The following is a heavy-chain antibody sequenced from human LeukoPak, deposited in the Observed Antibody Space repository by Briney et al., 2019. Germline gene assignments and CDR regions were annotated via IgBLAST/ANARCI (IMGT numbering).Heavy chain of an antibody. CDR3: ARELSWGFSFDY. D-gene: IGHD3-10*01. CDR2: MSSRGTYI. V-gene: IGHV3-21*01. J-gene: IGHJ4*02. Sequence: GGSLRLSCAASGFTFRDYSMNWVRHVPGKGLEWISSMSSRGTYIYYADAVKGRITISRDNTQSSVFLQMNSLRVDDTAIYYCARELSWGFSFDYWGQGTLVTVSS. CDR1: GFTFRDYS.